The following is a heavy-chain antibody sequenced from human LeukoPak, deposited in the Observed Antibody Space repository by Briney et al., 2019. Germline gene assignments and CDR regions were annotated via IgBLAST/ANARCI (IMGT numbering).Heavy chain of an antibody. Sequence: GGSLRLSCAASGFTFNTYTMHWVRQATGKGLEWVSAIGTTGDTYYPGSVKGRFTISRENAKNSLYLQMNSLRAGDTAVYYCARDRGGGHMDVWGKGTTVTISS. CDR3: ARDRGGGHMDV. J-gene: IGHJ6*03. D-gene: IGHD2-15*01. CDR2: IGTTGDT. V-gene: IGHV3-13*01. CDR1: GFTFNTYT.